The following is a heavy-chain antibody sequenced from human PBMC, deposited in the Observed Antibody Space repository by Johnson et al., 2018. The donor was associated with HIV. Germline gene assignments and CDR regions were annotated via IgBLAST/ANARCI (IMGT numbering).Heavy chain of an antibody. Sequence: EVQLVESGGGLVQRGGSLRLSCAASGFTFDDYGMSWVRQAPGKGLEWVSAISGSGGSTYYADSVKGRFTISRDNSKNTLYLQMNSLRAEDTAVYYCANGGYSYGYDAFDIWGQGTMVTVSS. D-gene: IGHD5-18*01. CDR2: ISGSGGST. CDR1: GFTFDDYG. V-gene: IGHV3-23*04. J-gene: IGHJ3*02. CDR3: ANGGYSYGYDAFDI.